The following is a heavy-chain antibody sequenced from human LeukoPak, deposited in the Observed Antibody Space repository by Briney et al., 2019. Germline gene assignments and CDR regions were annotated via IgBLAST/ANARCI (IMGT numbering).Heavy chain of an antibody. Sequence: PGGSLRLSCEASGFTFSTFAMSWVRQPSGKGLEWVSSIFPSGGEIHYADSVRGRFTISRDNSKSTLSLQMNSLRAEDTAIYYCATYRQVLLPFESWGQGTLVTVSS. J-gene: IGHJ4*02. V-gene: IGHV3-23*01. CDR1: GFTFSTFA. CDR2: IFPSGGEI. CDR3: ATYRQVLLPFES. D-gene: IGHD2-8*02.